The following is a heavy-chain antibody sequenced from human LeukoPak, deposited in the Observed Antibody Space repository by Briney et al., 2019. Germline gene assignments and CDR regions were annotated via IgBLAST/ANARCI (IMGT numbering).Heavy chain of an antibody. CDR3: ARGPDFWSDKTIDY. Sequence: PSETLSLTCTVSGGSISSYYWSWIRQPPGKGLEWFGYIYYSGSTNYNPSLKSRVTISVDTSKNQFSLKLSSVTAADTAVYYCARGPDFWSDKTIDYWGQGTLVTVSS. CDR1: GGSISSYY. D-gene: IGHD3-3*01. V-gene: IGHV4-59*01. J-gene: IGHJ4*02. CDR2: IYYSGST.